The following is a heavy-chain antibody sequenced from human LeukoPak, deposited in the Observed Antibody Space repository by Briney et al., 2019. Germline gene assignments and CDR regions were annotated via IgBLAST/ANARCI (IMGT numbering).Heavy chain of an antibody. V-gene: IGHV3-30*18. CDR1: GFTFSSYW. J-gene: IGHJ6*02. CDR3: AKDLSYCSSTRCAGMDV. Sequence: PGGSLRLSCAASGFTFSSYWMSWVRQAPGKGLEWVAVISYDGSNKYYADSVKGRFTISRDNSKNTLYLQMNSLRAEDTAVYYCAKDLSYCSSTRCAGMDVWGQGTTVTVSS. CDR2: ISYDGSNK. D-gene: IGHD2-2*01.